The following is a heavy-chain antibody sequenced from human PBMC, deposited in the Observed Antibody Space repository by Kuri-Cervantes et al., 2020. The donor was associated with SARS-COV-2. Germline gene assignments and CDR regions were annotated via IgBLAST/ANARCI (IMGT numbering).Heavy chain of an antibody. V-gene: IGHV3-30*09. D-gene: IGHD2-2*02. CDR2: ISYDGSNK. CDR3: ARDFCGSASCYTSYPGEAFDI. J-gene: IGHJ3*02. Sequence: SCKASGFTFSSYAMHWVRQAPGKGLEWVAVISYDGSNKYYADSVKGRFAISRDNSKNTLYLQMNSLRAEDTAVYYCARDFCGSASCYTSYPGEAFDIWGQGTMVTVSS. CDR1: GFTFSSYA.